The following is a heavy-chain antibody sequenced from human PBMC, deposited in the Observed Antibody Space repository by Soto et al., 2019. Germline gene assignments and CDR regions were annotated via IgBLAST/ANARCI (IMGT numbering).Heavy chain of an antibody. CDR2: IYYSGST. CDR3: ARDQPTYYYDSSGSLGMDV. J-gene: IGHJ6*02. V-gene: IGHV4-31*03. CDR1: GGSISSGGYY. Sequence: SETLSLTCTVSGGSISSGGYYWSWIRQHPGKGLEWIGYIYYSGSTYYNPSLKSRVTISVDTSKNQFSLKLSSVTAADTAVYYCARDQPTYYYDSSGSLGMDVWGQGTTVTVSS. D-gene: IGHD3-22*01.